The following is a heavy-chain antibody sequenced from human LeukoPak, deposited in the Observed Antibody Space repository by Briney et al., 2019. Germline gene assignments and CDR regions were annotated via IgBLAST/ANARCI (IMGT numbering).Heavy chain of an antibody. CDR3: AKDRLPSTFYGSGMDY. Sequence: GGSLRLSCAASGFTFSSYGMHWVRQAPGKGLEWVAVISYDGSNKYYADSVKGRFTISRDNSKNTLYLQMNSLRAEDTAVYYCAKDRLPSTFYGSGMDYWGQGTLVTVSS. V-gene: IGHV3-30*18. D-gene: IGHD3-10*01. CDR2: ISYDGSNK. J-gene: IGHJ4*02. CDR1: GFTFSSYG.